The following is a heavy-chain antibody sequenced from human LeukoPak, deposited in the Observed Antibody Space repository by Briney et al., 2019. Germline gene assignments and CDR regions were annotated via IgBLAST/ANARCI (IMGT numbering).Heavy chain of an antibody. CDR1: GGSVTDYY. V-gene: IGHV4-59*02. J-gene: IGHJ4*02. D-gene: IGHD7-27*01. CDR3: ASRKLGNDY. Sequence: SETLSLTCTVSGGSVTDYYWSWIRQSPGKGLEWIGYIYYTGTSYNPSLKSRVTISADTSKNQFSLKLISVTATDTAVYYCASRKLGNDYWGQGTLVTVSS. CDR2: IYYTGT.